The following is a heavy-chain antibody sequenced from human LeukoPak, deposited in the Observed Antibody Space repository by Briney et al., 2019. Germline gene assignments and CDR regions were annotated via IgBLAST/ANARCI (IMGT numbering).Heavy chain of an antibody. CDR2: IRHDGINK. Sequence: GGSLRLSCAASGFTFNTYGIHCVRQAPGKGRECVAFIRHDGINKYYADSVKGRFTISRDNSKNTLYLQMNSLRAEDTAVYYCVRVYCSSISCQFDYWGQGTLVIVSS. V-gene: IGHV3-30*02. J-gene: IGHJ4*02. D-gene: IGHD2-2*01. CDR3: VRVYCSSISCQFDY. CDR1: GFTFNTYG.